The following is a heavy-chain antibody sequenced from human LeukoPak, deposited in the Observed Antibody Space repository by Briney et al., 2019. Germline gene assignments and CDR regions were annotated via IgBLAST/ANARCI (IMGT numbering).Heavy chain of an antibody. Sequence: PGGSLRLSCAASGFTFSSYSMNWVRQAPGKGLEWVSSISSSSSYIYYADSVKGRFTISRDNAKNSLYLQMNSLRAEDTAVYYCARARFRGTMNAFDIWGQGTMVTVSS. D-gene: IGHD3-22*01. CDR2: ISSSSSYI. V-gene: IGHV3-21*01. CDR1: GFTFSSYS. CDR3: ARARFRGTMNAFDI. J-gene: IGHJ3*02.